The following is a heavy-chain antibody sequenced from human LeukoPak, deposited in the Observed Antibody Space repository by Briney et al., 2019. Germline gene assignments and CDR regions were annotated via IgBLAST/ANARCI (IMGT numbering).Heavy chain of an antibody. V-gene: IGHV1-69*04. CDR2: IIPILGIA. CDR1: GGTFSSYA. D-gene: IGHD2-15*01. Sequence: ASVKVSCKASGGTFSSYAISWVRQAPGQGLEWMGRIIPILGIANYAQKFQGRVTITADKSTSTAYMELSSLRSEDTAVYYCARGVIACSGGSCYSRSRAFDIWGQGTMVTVSS. CDR3: ARGVIACSGGSCYSRSRAFDI. J-gene: IGHJ3*02.